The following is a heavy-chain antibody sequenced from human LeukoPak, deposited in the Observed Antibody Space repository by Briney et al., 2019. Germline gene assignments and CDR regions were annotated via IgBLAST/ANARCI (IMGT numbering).Heavy chain of an antibody. CDR2: ISGRGGST. Sequence: SGGSLRLSCAASGFTFSSYSMNWVRQAPGKGLEWVSAISGRGGSTYYADSVKGRFTISRDNSKNTLYLQMNSLRAEDTAVYYCAKLPSTVTPTGSFDFWGQGTLVTVSS. CDR1: GFTFSSYS. D-gene: IGHD4-17*01. V-gene: IGHV3-23*01. CDR3: AKLPSTVTPTGSFDF. J-gene: IGHJ4*02.